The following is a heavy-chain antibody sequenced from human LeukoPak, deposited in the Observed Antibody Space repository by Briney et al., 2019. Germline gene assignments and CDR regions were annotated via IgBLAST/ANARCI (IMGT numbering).Heavy chain of an antibody. Sequence: HGGSLRLSCAASGFTFSSYSMNWVRQVPGKGLEWVSSISSSSSYIYYADSVKGRFTISKDNAKDSLYLQMNSLRAEDTAVYYCARDVMVRGVIVWFDPWGQGTLVTVSS. CDR2: ISSSSSYI. CDR3: ARDVMVRGVIVWFDP. D-gene: IGHD3-10*01. CDR1: GFTFSSYS. V-gene: IGHV3-21*01. J-gene: IGHJ5*02.